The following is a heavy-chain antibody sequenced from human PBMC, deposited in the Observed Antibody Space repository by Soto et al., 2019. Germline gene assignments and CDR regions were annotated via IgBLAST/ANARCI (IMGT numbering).Heavy chain of an antibody. CDR2: IYSGGST. Sequence: PGGSLRLSCAASGFTVSSNYMSWVRQAPGKGLEWVSVIYSGGSTYYADSVKGRFTISRDNSKNTLYLQMNSLRAEDTAVYYCARARGSGRGYSYGSVYYYGMEVWGQGTTVTVSS. CDR1: GFTVSSNY. CDR3: ARARGSGRGYSYGSVYYYGMEV. V-gene: IGHV3-66*01. J-gene: IGHJ6*02. D-gene: IGHD5-18*01.